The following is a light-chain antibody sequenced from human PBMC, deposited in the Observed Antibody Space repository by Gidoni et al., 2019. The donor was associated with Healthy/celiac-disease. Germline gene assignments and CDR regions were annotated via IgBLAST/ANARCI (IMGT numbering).Light chain of an antibody. Sequence: EIVLTQSPGTLSLSPGERATLSCRASQSVSSSYLAWYQQKPGQAPRLLIYGASSRATCIPDRFSRSGSGTDFTLIISRLDPEDFAVYYCQQYDSSQDTFGQGTKLEIK. CDR3: QQYDSSQDT. J-gene: IGKJ2*01. V-gene: IGKV3-20*01. CDR2: GAS. CDR1: QSVSSSY.